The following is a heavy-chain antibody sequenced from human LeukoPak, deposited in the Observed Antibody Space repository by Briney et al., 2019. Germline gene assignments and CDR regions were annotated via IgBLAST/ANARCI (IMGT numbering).Heavy chain of an antibody. Sequence: GGSLRLSCAASGFTFSSYSMNWVRQAPGKGLEWVSSISSSSSYIYYADSVKGRFTISRDNAKNSLYLQMNSLRVEDTAVYYCAKADCSTTSCYFDPWGQGTLVTVSS. CDR3: AKADCSTTSCYFDP. CDR1: GFTFSSYS. D-gene: IGHD2-2*01. CDR2: ISSSSSYI. J-gene: IGHJ5*02. V-gene: IGHV3-21*01.